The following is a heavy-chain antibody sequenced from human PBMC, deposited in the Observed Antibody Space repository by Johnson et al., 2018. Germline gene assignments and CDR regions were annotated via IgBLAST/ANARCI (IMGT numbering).Heavy chain of an antibody. CDR1: GGSISTYY. Sequence: QVQLVESGPGLVKPSETLSLTCTVSGGSISTYYWSWIRQPPGKGLEWLGYIYFTGSTHYNPSLESRLPISVDTSNKHFSLKLRSLTAADTAVYYCAREDSASSALSRYGLHYDPYYTDVWGKGTTVTVSS. CDR2: IYFTGST. CDR3: AREDSASSALSRYGLHYDPYYTDV. J-gene: IGHJ6*03. V-gene: IGHV4-59*01. D-gene: IGHD6-6*01.